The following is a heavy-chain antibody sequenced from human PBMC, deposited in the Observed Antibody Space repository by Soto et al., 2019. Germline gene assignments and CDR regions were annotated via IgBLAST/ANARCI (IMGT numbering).Heavy chain of an antibody. CDR1: GYTFTSYA. D-gene: IGHD1-26*01. V-gene: IGHV1-3*01. J-gene: IGHJ6*02. CDR3: ARDFHKWDGYNTGYYYYGMDV. CDR2: INAGNGNT. Sequence: ASVKVSCKASGYTFTSYAMHWVRQAPGQRLEWMGWINAGNGNTKYSQKFQGRVTITRDTSASTAYMGLSSLRSEDTAVYYCARDFHKWDGYNTGYYYYGMDVWGQGTTVTVSS.